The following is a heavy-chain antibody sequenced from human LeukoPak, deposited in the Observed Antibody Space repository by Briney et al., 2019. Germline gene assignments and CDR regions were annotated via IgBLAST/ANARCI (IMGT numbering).Heavy chain of an antibody. CDR2: IYYSGST. CDR1: GGSISSYY. V-gene: IGHV4-59*08. D-gene: IGHD3-10*01. Sequence: SETLSLTCTVSGGSISSYYWTWIRQPPGKGLEWIGYIYYSGSTNYNPSLKSRVTISVDTSKNQFSLKLSSVTVADTAVYYCARRSYGSASPLRMDVWGQGTTVTVSS. CDR3: ARRSYGSASPLRMDV. J-gene: IGHJ6*02.